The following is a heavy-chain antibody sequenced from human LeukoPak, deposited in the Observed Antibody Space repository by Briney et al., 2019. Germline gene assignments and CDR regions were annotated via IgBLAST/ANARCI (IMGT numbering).Heavy chain of an antibody. J-gene: IGHJ5*02. Sequence: PGGSLRLSCAASGFTFSGSAMHWVRQASGKGLEWVGRIRSKANSYATAYAASVKGRFPISRDDSKNTAYLQMNSLKTEDTAVYYCTAGLRIAAAGTGGDWFDPWGQGTLVTVSS. CDR1: GFTFSGSA. V-gene: IGHV3-73*01. CDR3: TAGLRIAAAGTGGDWFDP. CDR2: IRSKANSYAT. D-gene: IGHD6-13*01.